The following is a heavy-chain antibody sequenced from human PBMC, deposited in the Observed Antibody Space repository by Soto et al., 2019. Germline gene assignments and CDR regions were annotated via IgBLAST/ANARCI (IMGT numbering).Heavy chain of an antibody. CDR2: VRWNSDNI. CDR3: AKPGHLGRCDLPCSGTLPFEP. CDR1: GFTFDDYG. J-gene: IGHJ5*02. D-gene: IGHD1-26*01. Sequence: EVQLVESGGGLVQPGRSLRLSCAASGFTFDDYGIHWVRQAPGKGLEWVSGVRWNSDNIAYADSVKGRFTISRDNAKNPLYVQMNVHRSADMALYYCAKPGHLGRCDLPCSGTLPFEPWGQGTLVTVSS. V-gene: IGHV3-9*03.